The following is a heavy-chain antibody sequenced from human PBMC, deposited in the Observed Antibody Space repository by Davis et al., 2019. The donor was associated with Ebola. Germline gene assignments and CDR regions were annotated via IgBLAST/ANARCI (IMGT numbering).Heavy chain of an antibody. D-gene: IGHD1-26*01. J-gene: IGHJ6*02. V-gene: IGHV3-73*01. CDR2: IRSKANSYAT. CDR1: GFTSSGSA. CDR3: TRHYRLYYYGMDV. Sequence: GGSLSLSCAASGFTSSGSAIPRVRQDSGTLLEWVGRIRSKANSYATAYAASVKGRFTISRDDSKNTAYLQMNSLKTEDPAVYYCTRHYRLYYYGMDVWGQGTTVTVAS.